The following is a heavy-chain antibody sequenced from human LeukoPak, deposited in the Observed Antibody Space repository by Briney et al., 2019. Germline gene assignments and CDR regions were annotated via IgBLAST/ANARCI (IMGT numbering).Heavy chain of an antibody. D-gene: IGHD3-3*02. CDR1: GFTFSSYS. V-gene: IGHV3-48*01. CDR3: ARGTFGVITVHDAFDI. J-gene: IGHJ3*02. Sequence: PGGSLRLSCAASGFTFSSYSMNWVRQAPGKGLEWISYISSSSSTTYYADSVKGRFTISRDNAKKSLYLQMYSLRAEDTAVYYCARGTFGVITVHDAFDIWGQGTMVTVSS. CDR2: ISSSSSTT.